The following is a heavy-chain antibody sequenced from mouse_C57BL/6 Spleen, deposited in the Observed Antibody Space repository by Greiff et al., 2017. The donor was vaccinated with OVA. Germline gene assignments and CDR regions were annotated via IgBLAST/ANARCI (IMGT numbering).Heavy chain of an antibody. D-gene: IGHD2-5*01. J-gene: IGHJ3*01. CDR1: GFNIKDYY. CDR2: IDPEDGDT. CDR3: IFYYSNYGFAY. V-gene: IGHV14-1*01. Sequence: DVKLVESGAELVRPGASVKLSCTASGFNIKDYYMHWVKQRPEQGLEWIGRIDPEDGDTEYAPKFQGKATMTADTSSNTAYLQLSSLTSEDTAVYYGIFYYSNYGFAYWGQGTLVTVSA.